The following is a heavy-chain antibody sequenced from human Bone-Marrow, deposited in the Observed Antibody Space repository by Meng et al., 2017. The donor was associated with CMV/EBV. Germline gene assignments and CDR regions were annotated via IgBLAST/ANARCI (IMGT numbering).Heavy chain of an antibody. J-gene: IGHJ3*02. CDR1: GGTFSSYA. CDR3: ARENGGADAFDI. V-gene: IGHV1-69*10. Sequence: SVKVSCKASGGTFSSYAISWVRQAPGQGLEWMGGIIPILGIANYAQKFQGRVTITADKSTSTAYMELSSLRSEDTAVYYCARENGGADAFDIWGQGTMVTVSS. CDR2: IIPILGIA.